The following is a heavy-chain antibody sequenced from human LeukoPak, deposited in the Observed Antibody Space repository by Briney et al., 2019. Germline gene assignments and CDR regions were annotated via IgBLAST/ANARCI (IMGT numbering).Heavy chain of an antibody. CDR1: SGSISSGGYS. D-gene: IGHD6-19*01. CDR3: ARFVPGRVAVAGRWFDP. CDR2: IYHSGST. J-gene: IGHJ5*02. Sequence: SETLSLTCTVCSGSISSGGYSWSWIRQPPGKGLQWIGYIYHSGSTYYNPSLKSRVTISVDRSKNQFSLKLSSVTAADTAVYYCARFVPGRVAVAGRWFDPWGPGTLVTVSS. V-gene: IGHV4-30-2*01.